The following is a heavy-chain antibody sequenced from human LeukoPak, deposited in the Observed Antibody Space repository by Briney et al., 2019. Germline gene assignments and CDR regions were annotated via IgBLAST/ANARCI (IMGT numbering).Heavy chain of an antibody. CDR3: ARVDLIYYYGYPIYGMDV. D-gene: IGHD3-10*01. J-gene: IGHJ6*02. V-gene: IGHV3-21*01. CDR2: ISSSSSYI. Sequence: PGGSLRLSCAASGFTFSSYSMNWVRQAPGKGLEWVSSISSSSSYIYYADSVKGRFTISRDNAKNSLYLQMNSLRAEDTAVYYCARVDLIYYYGYPIYGMDVWGQGTTVTVSS. CDR1: GFTFSSYS.